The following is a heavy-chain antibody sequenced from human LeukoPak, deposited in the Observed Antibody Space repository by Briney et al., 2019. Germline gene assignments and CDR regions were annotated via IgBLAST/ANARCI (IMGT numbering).Heavy chain of an antibody. CDR3: AKDHLVVGIQLWTDLDY. CDR2: IRYDGSNK. J-gene: IGHJ4*02. CDR1: GFTFSSYG. Sequence: PGGSLRLSCAASGFTFSSYGMHWVRQAPGKGLEWVAFIRYDGSNKYYADSVKGRFTISRDNSKNTLYLQMNSLRAEDTAVYYCAKDHLVVGIQLWTDLDYWGQGTLVTVSS. D-gene: IGHD5-18*01. V-gene: IGHV3-30*02.